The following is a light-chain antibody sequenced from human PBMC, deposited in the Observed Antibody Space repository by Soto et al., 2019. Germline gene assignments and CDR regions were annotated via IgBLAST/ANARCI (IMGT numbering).Light chain of an antibody. V-gene: IGKV1-5*03. Sequence: DIQMTQSPSTLSASVGDRVTITCRARQSVNSWLAWYQQKPGKAPDLLIYKASILESGVPSRFSGSGSGTEFTLTISSLQPEDFATYYCQQYYTEGAFGQGTKLEIK. J-gene: IGKJ2*01. CDR2: KAS. CDR3: QQYYTEGA. CDR1: QSVNSW.